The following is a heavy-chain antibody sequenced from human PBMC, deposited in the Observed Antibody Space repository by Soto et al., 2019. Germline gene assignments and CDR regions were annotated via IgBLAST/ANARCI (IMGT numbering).Heavy chain of an antibody. Sequence: QVQLVQSGAEVKKPGASVKVSCKASGYTFTSYYMHWVRQAPGQGLEWMGIINPSGGSTSHAQKFQCRVTMTRETSTSTVYMGLSSLRSEDTAVYYCSRDAEYSSSNDAFDIWGQGTMVTVSS. CDR3: SRDAEYSSSNDAFDI. CDR2: INPSGGST. D-gene: IGHD6-6*01. CDR1: GYTFTSYY. J-gene: IGHJ3*02. V-gene: IGHV1-46*03.